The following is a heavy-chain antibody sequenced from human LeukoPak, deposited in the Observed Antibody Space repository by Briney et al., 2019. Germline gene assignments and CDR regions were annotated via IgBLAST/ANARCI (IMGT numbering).Heavy chain of an antibody. CDR1: GGSVSSGSYY. Sequence: SQTLSLTCTVSGGSVSSGSYYWNWIRQHPGKGLEWIGYIHYSGSTYYNPSLKSRVTISVDRSKNQFSLKLSSVTAADTAVYYCARDSGNSGFFAYWGQGTLVTVSS. CDR2: IHYSGST. J-gene: IGHJ4*02. CDR3: ARDSGNSGFFAY. D-gene: IGHD4-23*01. V-gene: IGHV4-31*03.